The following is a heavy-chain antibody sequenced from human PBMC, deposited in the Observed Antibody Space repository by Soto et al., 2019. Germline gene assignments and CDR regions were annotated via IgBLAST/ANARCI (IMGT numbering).Heavy chain of an antibody. Sequence: SVKVSCKASGGTFSSYTISWVRQAPGQGLEWMGRIIPILGIANYAQKFQGRVTITADKSTSTAYMELSSLRSEDTAVYYCARDECSGGSCYSRYFDYWGQGTLVTVSS. CDR3: ARDECSGGSCYSRYFDY. J-gene: IGHJ4*02. CDR1: GGTFSSYT. V-gene: IGHV1-69*04. D-gene: IGHD2-15*01. CDR2: IIPILGIA.